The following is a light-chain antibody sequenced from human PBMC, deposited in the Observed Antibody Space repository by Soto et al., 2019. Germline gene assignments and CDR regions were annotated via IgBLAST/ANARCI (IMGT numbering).Light chain of an antibody. Sequence: DITMTQSPSTLSASVGDRVTITCRASQSISNWLAWYQQRPGKAPKLLIYKASSLEGGVPSRFSGSGSGTEFTLTIRSLQPDDFATYYCQQYNTYSRTFGQGTKVEIK. CDR2: KAS. CDR3: QQYNTYSRT. J-gene: IGKJ1*01. V-gene: IGKV1-5*03. CDR1: QSISNW.